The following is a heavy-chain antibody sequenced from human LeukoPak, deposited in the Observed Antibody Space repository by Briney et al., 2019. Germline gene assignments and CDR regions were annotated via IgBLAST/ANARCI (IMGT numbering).Heavy chain of an antibody. CDR3: TRGVATKPIDY. Sequence: NSGGSLRLSCAASGFTFSDYYMSWIRQAPGKGLEWVSYISSSSSYTNYADSVKGRLTISRDNAKNSLYLQMNSLRAEDTAVYYCTRGVATKPIDYWGQGTLVTVSS. V-gene: IGHV3-11*06. D-gene: IGHD5-12*01. J-gene: IGHJ4*02. CDR2: ISSSSSYT. CDR1: GFTFSDYY.